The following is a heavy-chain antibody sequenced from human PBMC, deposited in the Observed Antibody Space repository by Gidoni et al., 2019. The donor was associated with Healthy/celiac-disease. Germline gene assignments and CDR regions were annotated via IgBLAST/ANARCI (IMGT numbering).Heavy chain of an antibody. Sequence: QVQLVQSGAEVKKPGSSVKVSCKASGGPFSRAAISWVRQAPGQGREWMGGIIPILGTATYAQKFQGRVTITADESTSTAYMELSSLRSEDTAVYYCARAALLWFGELSADNWFDPWGQGTLVTVSS. CDR3: ARAALLWFGELSADNWFDP. CDR1: GGPFSRAA. V-gene: IGHV1-69*01. CDR2: IIPILGTA. J-gene: IGHJ5*02. D-gene: IGHD3-10*01.